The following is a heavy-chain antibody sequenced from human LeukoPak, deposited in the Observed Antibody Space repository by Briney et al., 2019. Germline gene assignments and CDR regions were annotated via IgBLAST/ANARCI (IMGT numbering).Heavy chain of an antibody. CDR3: AKGRYYDSSGSPDFDY. CDR1: GFTFSSYW. Sequence: GGSLRLSCAASGFTFSSYWMSWVRQAPGKGLEWVANIKKDGSEKYFVDSVKGRFTISRDNAKTSLYLQMNSLRAEDTAVYYCAKGRYYDSSGSPDFDYWGQGTLVTVSS. V-gene: IGHV3-7*01. J-gene: IGHJ4*02. D-gene: IGHD3-22*01. CDR2: IKKDGSEK.